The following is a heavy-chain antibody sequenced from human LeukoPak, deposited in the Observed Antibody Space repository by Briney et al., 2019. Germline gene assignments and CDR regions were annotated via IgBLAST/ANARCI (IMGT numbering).Heavy chain of an antibody. J-gene: IGHJ3*02. CDR2: INPSGGST. Sequence: ASVKVSCKASGYTFTRYYMHWVRQAPGQGLEWMGIINPSGGSTSYAQKFQGRATMTTDTSTSTVYMELTSLRSEDTAVYYCASSLRTGYSSQGAFDIWGQGTMVSVSS. CDR3: ASSLRTGYSSQGAFDI. CDR1: GYTFTRYY. V-gene: IGHV1-46*01. D-gene: IGHD6-13*01.